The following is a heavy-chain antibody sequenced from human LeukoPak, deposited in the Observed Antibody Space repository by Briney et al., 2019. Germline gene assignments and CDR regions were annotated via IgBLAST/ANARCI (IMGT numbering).Heavy chain of an antibody. D-gene: IGHD7-27*01. V-gene: IGHV4-61*05. CDR3: ACARRARGLGTFDI. J-gene: IGHJ3*02. Sequence: SETLSLTCTVSGGSISSSSYYWGWIRQPPGKGLEWIGYIYYSGSTNYNPSLKSRVTISVDTSKNQFSLKLSSVTAADTAVYYCACARRARGLGTFDIWGQGTMVTVSS. CDR1: GGSISSSSYY. CDR2: IYYSGST.